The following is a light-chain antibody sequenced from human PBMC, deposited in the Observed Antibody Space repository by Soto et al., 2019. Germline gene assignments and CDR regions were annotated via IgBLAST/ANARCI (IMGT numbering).Light chain of an antibody. CDR2: LEGSGSY. V-gene: IGLV4-60*03. CDR1: SGHSSYI. J-gene: IGLJ2*01. CDR3: ETWDSNPHVV. Sequence: QSVLTQSSSASASLGSSVKLTCTLSSGHSSYIIAWHQQQPGKAPRYLMKLEGSGSYNKGSGVPDRFSGSSSGADRYLTISNLQSEDEADYYCETWDSNPHVVFGVGTKLTVL.